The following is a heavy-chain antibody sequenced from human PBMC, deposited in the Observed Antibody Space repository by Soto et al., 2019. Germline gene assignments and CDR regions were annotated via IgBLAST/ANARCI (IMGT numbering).Heavy chain of an antibody. CDR2: ISAYNGNT. CDR1: GYTFTSYG. D-gene: IGHD3-9*01. V-gene: IGHV1-18*01. Sequence: VKVSCKASGYTFTSYGISWVRQAPGQGLEWMGWISAYNGNTNYAQKLQGRVTMTTDTSTSTAYMELRSLRSDDTAVYYCARNRYFDWLDAFDIWGQGTMVTVSS. CDR3: ARNRYFDWLDAFDI. J-gene: IGHJ3*02.